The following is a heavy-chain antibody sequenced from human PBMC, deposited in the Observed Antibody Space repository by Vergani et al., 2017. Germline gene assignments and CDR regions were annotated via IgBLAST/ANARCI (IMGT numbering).Heavy chain of an antibody. CDR3: ARALKALYSYGYWFDY. D-gene: IGHD5-18*01. Sequence: QVQLVQSGAEVKKPGASVKVSCKASGYTFTSYAMHWVRQAPGQRLEWMGWINAGNGNTKYSQKLQGRVTMTTDTSTSTAYMELRSLRSDDTAVYYCARALKALYSYGYWFDYWGQGTLVTVSS. J-gene: IGHJ4*02. CDR1: GYTFTSYA. CDR2: INAGNGNT. V-gene: IGHV1-3*01.